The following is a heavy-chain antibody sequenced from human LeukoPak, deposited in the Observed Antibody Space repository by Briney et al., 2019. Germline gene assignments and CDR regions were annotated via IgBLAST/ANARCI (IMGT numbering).Heavy chain of an antibody. Sequence: SLRLSCAASGFTFTVYYMSWVRHAPGKGLEWVSYMSISGSTLYCADSVKGRFTSSRDNAKNSLYLQMNSLRAEDTAVYYCARAMNYDFWSGYYEYYFDYWGQGTLVTVSS. CDR2: MSISGSTL. J-gene: IGHJ4*02. CDR1: GFTFTVYY. CDR3: ARAMNYDFWSGYYEYYFDY. D-gene: IGHD3-3*01. V-gene: IGHV3-11*01.